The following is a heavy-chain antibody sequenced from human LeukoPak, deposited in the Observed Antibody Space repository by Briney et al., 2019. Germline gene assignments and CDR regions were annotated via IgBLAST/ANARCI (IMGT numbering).Heavy chain of an antibody. D-gene: IGHD3-10*01. Sequence: PSETLSLTGTVSGGSISSGDYPWSWIRQPPGKGLEWIGYIFHTGHTSYNPSLKSRVTISVDMSKNQLSLKLSSVTAADTAVYYCARGFYGSGSQFDYWGQGTLVTVSS. CDR2: IFHTGHT. CDR3: ARGFYGSGSQFDY. J-gene: IGHJ4*02. CDR1: GGSISSGDYP. V-gene: IGHV4-30-2*01.